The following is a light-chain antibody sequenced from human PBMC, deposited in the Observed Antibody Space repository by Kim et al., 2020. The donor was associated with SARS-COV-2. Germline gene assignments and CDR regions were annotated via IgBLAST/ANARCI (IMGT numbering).Light chain of an antibody. CDR2: QDT. J-gene: IGLJ2*01. CDR1: KLGDKY. V-gene: IGLV3-1*01. Sequence: SYELTQPPSVSVSPGQTARITCSGDKLGDKYACWYQQKAGQSPVLLIYQDTKWPSGIPERFSGSNSGNTATLTISGTQAMDEADYYCQTWDSSSAIFGGG. CDR3: QTWDSSSAI.